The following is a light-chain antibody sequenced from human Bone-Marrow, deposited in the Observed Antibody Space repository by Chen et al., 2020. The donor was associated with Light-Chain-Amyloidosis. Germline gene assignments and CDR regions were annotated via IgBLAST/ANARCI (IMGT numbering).Light chain of an antibody. CDR3: SSFTSRSTRV. J-gene: IGLJ3*02. Sequence: QSALTQPASVSGSPGQSITIYCTGTSSDVGGYNYVSWYQHHPGEAPKLMIYEVSNRPSGVSNRFSGSKSGNTASLTISGLQAEDEADYYCSSFTSRSTRVFGGGTKLTVL. CDR1: SSDVGGYNY. V-gene: IGLV2-14*01. CDR2: EVS.